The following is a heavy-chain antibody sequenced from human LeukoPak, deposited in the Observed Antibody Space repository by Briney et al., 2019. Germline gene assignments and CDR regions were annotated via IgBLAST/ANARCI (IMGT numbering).Heavy chain of an antibody. D-gene: IGHD6-19*01. CDR3: ASWPGGWYGEDS. CDR1: GVTVSNNF. Sequence: PGGSLILSCAASGVTVSNNFMSWVRQAPGKGLEWVSVIYGGGSTYYADSVKGRFTISRDTSKNTLYLQMNSLRAEDTAVYCASWPGGWYGEDSWGQGTLVTVSS. V-gene: IGHV3-53*01. J-gene: IGHJ4*02. CDR2: IYGGGST.